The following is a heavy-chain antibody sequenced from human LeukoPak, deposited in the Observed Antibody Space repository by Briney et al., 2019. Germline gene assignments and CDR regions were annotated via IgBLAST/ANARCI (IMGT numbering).Heavy chain of an antibody. CDR2: IYYSGST. CDR3: ARGYYYDSCGYYSKWVSAGYYYYYMDV. CDR1: GGSISSGDYY. Sequence: SQTLSLTCTVSGGSISSGDYYWSWIRQPPGKGLEWTGYIYYSGSTYSNPSLKSRVTISVDTSKNQFSLKLSSVTAADTAVYYCARGYYYDSCGYYSKWVSAGYYYYYMDVWGKGTTVTVSS. V-gene: IGHV4-30-4*08. D-gene: IGHD3-22*01. J-gene: IGHJ6*03.